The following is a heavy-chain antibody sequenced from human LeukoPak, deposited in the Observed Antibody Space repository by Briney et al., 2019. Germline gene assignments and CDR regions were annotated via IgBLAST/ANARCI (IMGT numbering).Heavy chain of an antibody. J-gene: IGHJ5*02. D-gene: IGHD1-1*01. Sequence: GGSLRLSCAASGFTFSSYAMTWVRQAPGKGLEWVSTITGSGGGTYYADSVKGRFTISRDNSKNTLYLQMYGLRVEDTAVYYCAKDLTGWNDVGGWFDPWGQGTLVTVSS. CDR3: AKDLTGWNDVGGWFDP. CDR2: ITGSGGGT. CDR1: GFTFSSYA. V-gene: IGHV3-23*01.